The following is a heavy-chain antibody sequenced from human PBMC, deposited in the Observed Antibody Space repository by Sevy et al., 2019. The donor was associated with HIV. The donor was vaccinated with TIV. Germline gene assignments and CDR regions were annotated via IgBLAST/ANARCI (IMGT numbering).Heavy chain of an antibody. D-gene: IGHD6-19*01. CDR3: ARGGGNGWYYFDY. CDR2: IIPILGSV. J-gene: IGHJ4*02. CDR1: GGIFRSYG. V-gene: IGHV1-69*13. Sequence: ASVKVSCKASGGIFRSYGIRWVRQAPGQGLEWMGGIIPILGSVNYAQKFQGRVTITADESTQTAYMELSSLRSEDTAVYYCARGGGNGWYYFDYWGQETLVTVSS.